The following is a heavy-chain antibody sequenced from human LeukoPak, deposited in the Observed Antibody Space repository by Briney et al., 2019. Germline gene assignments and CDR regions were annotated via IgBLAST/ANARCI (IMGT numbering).Heavy chain of an antibody. V-gene: IGHV5-51*01. CDR2: IYPGDSDT. CDR3: ATQAAAGTEAFDI. CDR1: GYSFTSYW. Sequence: KSGESLKISCKGSGYSFTSYWIGWVRQMPGKGLEWMGIIYPGDSDTRYSPSFQGQVTISADRSITTAYLQWSSLKATDTAIYYCATQAAAGTEAFDIWGQGTMVTVSS. D-gene: IGHD6-13*01. J-gene: IGHJ3*02.